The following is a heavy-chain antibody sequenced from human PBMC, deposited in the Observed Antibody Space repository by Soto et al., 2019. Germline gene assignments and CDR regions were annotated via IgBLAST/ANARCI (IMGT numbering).Heavy chain of an antibody. CDR2: IYPGDSDT. CDR3: ARLGFEHGSGWYHGGFDP. D-gene: IGHD6-19*01. CDR1: GYSFTSYW. J-gene: IGHJ5*02. Sequence: GESLKISCKGSGYSFTSYWIGWVRQMPGKGLEWMGIIYPGDSDTRYSPSFQGQVTISADKSISTAYLQWSSLKASDTAMYYCARLGFEHGSGWYHGGFDPWGQGTLVTVSS. V-gene: IGHV5-51*01.